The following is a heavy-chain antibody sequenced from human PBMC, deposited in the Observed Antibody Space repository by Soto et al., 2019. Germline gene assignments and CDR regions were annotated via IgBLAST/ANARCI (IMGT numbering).Heavy chain of an antibody. CDR2: IYYSGST. V-gene: IGHV4-59*01. CDR3: ARAYGDYFGDFDY. D-gene: IGHD4-17*01. CDR1: GGSISSYY. Sequence: SETLSLTCTVSGGSISSYYWSWIRQPPGKGLEWIGYIYYSGSTNYNPSLKSRVTISVDTSKNQFSLKLSSVTAADTVVYYCARAYGDYFGDFDYWGQGTLVTVSS. J-gene: IGHJ4*02.